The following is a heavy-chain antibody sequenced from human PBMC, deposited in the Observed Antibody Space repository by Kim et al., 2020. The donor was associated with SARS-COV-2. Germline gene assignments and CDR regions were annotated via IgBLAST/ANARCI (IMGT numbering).Heavy chain of an antibody. CDR2: INPNSGGT. CDR1: GYTFTGYY. CDR3: ASRALGRGYHYGMDV. V-gene: IGHV1-2*02. D-gene: IGHD1-26*01. J-gene: IGHJ6*02. Sequence: ASVKVSCKASGYTFTGYYMHWVRQAPGQGLEWMGWINPNSGGTNYAQKFQGRVTMTRDTSISTAYMELSRLRSDDTAVYYCASRALGRGYHYGMDVWGQGTTVTVSS.